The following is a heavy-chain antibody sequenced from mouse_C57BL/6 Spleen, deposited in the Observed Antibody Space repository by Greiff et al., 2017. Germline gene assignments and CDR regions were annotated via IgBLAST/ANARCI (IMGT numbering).Heavy chain of an antibody. J-gene: IGHJ2*01. D-gene: IGHD2-4*01. Sequence: QVQLQQPGAELVKPGASVKMSCKASGYTFTSYWITWVKQRPGQGLEWIGDIYPGSGSTNYNEKFKSKATRTVDTSSSTASMHLSSLTSEYSAVYYCARSAYYDYDGAYWGQDTTLTVSS. CDR1: GYTFTSYW. CDR2: IYPGSGST. CDR3: ARSAYYDYDGAY. V-gene: IGHV1-55*01.